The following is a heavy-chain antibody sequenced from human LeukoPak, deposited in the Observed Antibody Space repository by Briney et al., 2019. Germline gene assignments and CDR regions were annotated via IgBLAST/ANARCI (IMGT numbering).Heavy chain of an antibody. CDR2: IYTSENT. V-gene: IGHV4-4*07. Sequence: PSETLSLTCTVSGGSISSYYWSWIRQPAGKGLEWIGRIYTSENTNYNPSLKSRVTMSVDTSKNQFSLKLSSVTAADTAVYYCARGNYDYVWGSSATHTEVFYYFDYWGQGTLVTVSS. CDR1: GGSISSYY. D-gene: IGHD3-16*01. J-gene: IGHJ4*02. CDR3: ARGNYDYVWGSSATHTEVFYYFDY.